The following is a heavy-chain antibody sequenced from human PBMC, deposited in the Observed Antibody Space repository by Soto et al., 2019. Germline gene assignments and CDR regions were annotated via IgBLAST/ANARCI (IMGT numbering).Heavy chain of an antibody. J-gene: IGHJ4*02. CDR2: ITYDGSNQ. Sequence: HPGGSLRLSCAASGFIFRSYTMHWVRQAPGKGLEWMGVITYDGSNQYYADSVKGRFTISRDNSRNTLYLHMDSLRPDDTAVYYCARAPSGSYPEFDYWGQGALVTVSS. CDR1: GFIFRSYT. V-gene: IGHV3-30-3*01. D-gene: IGHD1-26*01. CDR3: ARAPSGSYPEFDY.